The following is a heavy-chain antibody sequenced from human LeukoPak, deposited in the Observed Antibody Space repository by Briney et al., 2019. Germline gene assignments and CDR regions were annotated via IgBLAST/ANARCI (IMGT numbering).Heavy chain of an antibody. Sequence: ASVKVSCKASGYTFSGYYIFWVRRAPGQGLEWMGWINPNSGGTNYAPEFQGRLTMTRDTSITTAYMELSTLRTDDTAVYYCALIGDHAWFDPWGQGTLVTVSS. D-gene: IGHD3-10*01. CDR1: GYTFSGYY. CDR3: ALIGDHAWFDP. J-gene: IGHJ5*02. V-gene: IGHV1-2*02. CDR2: INPNSGGT.